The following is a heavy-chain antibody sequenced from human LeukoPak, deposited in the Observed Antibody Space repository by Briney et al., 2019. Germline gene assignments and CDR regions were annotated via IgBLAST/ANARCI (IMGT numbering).Heavy chain of an antibody. Sequence: GGSLRLSCSASGFTFSDAWMSWVRQAQGRGRGGVGRIKRKLEVGTQDYAAPVKGRFTISRDDSKNTLYLQMNSLKTEDTAVYYCTTEKLDMVRGTWLDYYYYYMDVWGKGTTVTVSS. CDR1: GFTFSDAW. J-gene: IGHJ6*03. V-gene: IGHV3-15*01. CDR2: IKRKLEVGTQ. D-gene: IGHD3-10*01. CDR3: TTEKLDMVRGTWLDYYYYYMDV.